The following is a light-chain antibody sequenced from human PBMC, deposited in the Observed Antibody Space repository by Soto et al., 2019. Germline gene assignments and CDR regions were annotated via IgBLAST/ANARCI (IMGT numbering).Light chain of an antibody. J-gene: IGKJ1*01. CDR2: DAS. CDR1: QSISRW. V-gene: IGKV1-5*01. CDR3: QHYISGWA. Sequence: DIQMNQSPSTLSASLEDRVTITCRASQSISRWLAWYQQRPGKAPKLLIYDASTLESGVPSRFSGSGSGTEFTLTISCLHPDDFATYCCQHYISGWAFGQGTKVDIK.